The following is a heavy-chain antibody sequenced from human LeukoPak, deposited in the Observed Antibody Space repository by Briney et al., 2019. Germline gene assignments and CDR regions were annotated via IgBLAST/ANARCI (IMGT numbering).Heavy chain of an antibody. Sequence: PGGSLRLSCAASGFTFSSYWMHWVRQAPGKGLVWVSRIRTDGTITTYADSVKGRFSISRDNAKNTLYLQVNSLRVEDTAVYYCARIQAGIDILTGYYYYYYMDVWGKGTTVTVSS. CDR3: ARIQAGIDILTGYYYYYYMDV. J-gene: IGHJ6*03. CDR2: IRTDGTIT. CDR1: GFTFSSYW. V-gene: IGHV3-74*01. D-gene: IGHD3-9*01.